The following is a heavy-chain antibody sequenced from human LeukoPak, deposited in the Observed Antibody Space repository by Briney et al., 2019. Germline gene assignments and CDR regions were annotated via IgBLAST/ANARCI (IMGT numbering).Heavy chain of an antibody. V-gene: IGHV1-18*01. CDR2: ISAYKGNT. D-gene: IGHD3-9*01. J-gene: IGHJ4*02. Sequence: ASVTVSCKASGYTFTSYGISWVRQAPGQGLEWMGWISAYKGNTNYAQKLQGRVTMTTDTSTSTAYMELRSLRSDDTAVYYCARVSFRDFDWLYRRHFDYWGQGTLVTVSS. CDR3: ARVSFRDFDWLYRRHFDY. CDR1: GYTFTSYG.